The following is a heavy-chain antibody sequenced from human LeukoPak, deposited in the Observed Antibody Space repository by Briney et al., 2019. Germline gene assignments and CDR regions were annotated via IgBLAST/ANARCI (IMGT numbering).Heavy chain of an antibody. CDR2: INSDGSST. Sequence: GGSLRLSCAASGFTFSSYWMHWVRQAPRKGLVWVSRINSDGSSTSYADSVKGRFTISRDNAKNTLYLQMNSLRAEDTAVYYCARMGLEMDTALDYWGQGTLVTVSS. CDR1: GFTFSSYW. J-gene: IGHJ4*02. D-gene: IGHD5-24*01. V-gene: IGHV3-74*01. CDR3: ARMGLEMDTALDY.